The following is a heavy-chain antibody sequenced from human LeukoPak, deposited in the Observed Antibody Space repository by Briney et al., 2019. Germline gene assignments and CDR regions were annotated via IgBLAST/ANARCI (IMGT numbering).Heavy chain of an antibody. D-gene: IGHD6-25*01. V-gene: IGHV3-7*03. J-gene: IGHJ4*02. CDR3: ARDSAAHGGD. Sequence: PGGSLRLSCVVSEFNFGNYWMSWVRQTPGKGLEWVANIKQDGSDRYYVDSVKGRFIISRDNAKNSLYLQMNSLRDEDTAVYYCARDSAAHGGDWGQGTPVIVSS. CDR2: IKQDGSDR. CDR1: EFNFGNYW.